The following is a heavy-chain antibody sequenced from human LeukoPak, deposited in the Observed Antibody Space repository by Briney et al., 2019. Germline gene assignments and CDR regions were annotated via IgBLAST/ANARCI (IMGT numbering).Heavy chain of an antibody. V-gene: IGHV4-34*01. D-gene: IGHD7-27*01. CDR1: GGSFSGYY. CDR2: INHSGST. J-gene: IGHJ4*02. CDR3: ARVRAGDRRVHDY. Sequence: SETLSLTCAVYGGSFSGYYWSWIRQPPGKGLEWIGEINHSGSTNYNPSLKSRVTISVDTSKNQFSLKLSSVTAADTAVYYCARVRAGDRRVHDYWGQGTLVTVSS.